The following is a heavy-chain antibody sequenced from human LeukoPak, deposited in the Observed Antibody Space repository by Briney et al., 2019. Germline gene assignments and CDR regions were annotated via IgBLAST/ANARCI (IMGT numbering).Heavy chain of an antibody. CDR1: GYTFTSYY. J-gene: IGHJ3*02. V-gene: IGHV1-46*01. D-gene: IGHD1-26*01. CDR3: ARELGGSKYFDM. Sequence: DSVKVSCKASGYTFTSYYMHWVRQAPGQGLEWMGTIYPNGGRTNYVQKFQGRVTMTGDTSTSTVYMELSSLRSEDTAVYYCARELGGSKYFDMWGQGTMVTVSS. CDR2: IYPNGGRT.